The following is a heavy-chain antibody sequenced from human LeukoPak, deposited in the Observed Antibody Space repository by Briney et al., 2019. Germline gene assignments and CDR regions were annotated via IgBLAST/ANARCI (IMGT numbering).Heavy chain of an antibody. J-gene: IGHJ6*03. D-gene: IGHD3-10*01. V-gene: IGHV1-18*01. CDR3: AREGFTMVRGVIMHYYYYYMDV. Sequence: ASVKVSCKASGYTFTSYGISWVRQAPGQGLEWMGWISAYNGNTNYAQKLQGRVTMTTDASTSTAYMELRSLRSDDTAVYYCAREGFTMVRGVIMHYYYYYMDVWGKGTTVTVSS. CDR1: GYTFTSYG. CDR2: ISAYNGNT.